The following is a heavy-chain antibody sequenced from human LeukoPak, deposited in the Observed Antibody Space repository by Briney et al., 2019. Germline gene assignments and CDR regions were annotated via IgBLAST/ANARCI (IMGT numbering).Heavy chain of an antibody. Sequence: PGGSLRLSCAASGFTFSSHDMLWVRQPTGKGLEWVSVIGTAGNTYYADSVKGRFTISRENAKNSLYLQMDNLRAGDTAVYYCARSKSYSSGWTDFDYWGQGTLVAVSS. CDR1: GFTFSSHD. CDR3: ARSKSYSSGWTDFDY. J-gene: IGHJ4*02. CDR2: IGTAGNT. V-gene: IGHV3-13*01. D-gene: IGHD6-19*01.